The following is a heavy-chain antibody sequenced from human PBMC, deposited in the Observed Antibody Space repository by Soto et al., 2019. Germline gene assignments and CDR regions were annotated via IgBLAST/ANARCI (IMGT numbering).Heavy chain of an antibody. CDR2: VFHTGFT. CDR3: ATSQKGYNWNYFDH. CDR1: GGSVSGSYYY. V-gene: IGHV4-39*01. J-gene: IGHJ4*02. Sequence: SETLSLTCAVSGGSVSGSYYYWAWLRQSPGKGPEWIGSVFHTGFTSYNPSLESRVSVSVGTSKSQFSLKLSAVTASDTAVYYCATSQKGYNWNYFDHWGQGALVTVSS. D-gene: IGHD1-1*01.